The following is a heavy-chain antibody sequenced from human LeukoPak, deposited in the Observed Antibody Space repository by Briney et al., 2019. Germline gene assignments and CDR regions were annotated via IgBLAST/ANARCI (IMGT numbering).Heavy chain of an antibody. CDR2: IHNSGTT. Sequence: SESLSLTCAVSGGPFSDFWSWIRQSSGKGLEWIGEIHNSGTTNYNPSLNSRVTISEDTSKNQFYLNLSPVTAADTAFYYCARRYYYNLGSFPFDFWGQGTLVTVSS. CDR3: ARRYYYNLGSFPFDF. CDR1: GGPFSDF. D-gene: IGHD3-10*01. V-gene: IGHV4-34*01. J-gene: IGHJ4*02.